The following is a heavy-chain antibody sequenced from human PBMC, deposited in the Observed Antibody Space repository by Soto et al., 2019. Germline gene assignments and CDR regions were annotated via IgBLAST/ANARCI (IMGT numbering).Heavy chain of an antibody. CDR2: INPSGGST. CDR1: GYTFSSYY. Sequence: ASVKVSCKASGYTFSSYYMHWVRQAPGQGLEWMGIINPSGGSTTYAQKFQGRVTMTRDTSTSTVYMGLSSLRSEDTAVYYCARVGASHIDWDWFDPWGQGTLVTVSS. D-gene: IGHD3-9*01. J-gene: IGHJ5*02. CDR3: ARVGASHIDWDWFDP. V-gene: IGHV1-46*01.